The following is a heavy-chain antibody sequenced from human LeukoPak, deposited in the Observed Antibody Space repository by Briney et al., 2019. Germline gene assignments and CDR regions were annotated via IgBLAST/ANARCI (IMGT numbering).Heavy chain of an antibody. V-gene: IGHV4-39*07. Sequence: PSETLSLTCTVSGGSISSSSYYWGWIRQPPGKGLEWIGSIYYSGSTYYNPSLKSRVTISVDTSKNQFSLKLSSVTAADTAVYYCARTSIYRPNLDSYYYYMDVWGKGTTVTVSS. CDR2: IYYSGST. J-gene: IGHJ6*03. CDR3: ARTSIYRPNLDSYYYYMDV. CDR1: GGSISSSSYY. D-gene: IGHD1-26*01.